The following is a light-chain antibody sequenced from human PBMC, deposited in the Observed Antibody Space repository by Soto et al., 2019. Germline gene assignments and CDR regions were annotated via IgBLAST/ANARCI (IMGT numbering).Light chain of an antibody. CDR1: QSVSSN. J-gene: IGKJ4*01. V-gene: IGKV3-15*01. Sequence: ESVLTQSPGTLSLSPGERATLSCRASQSVSSNYLAWYQQRPGQAPRLLIYGASTRATGIPARFSGSASGTEFTLTISSLQSEDFAIYYCQQYNNWPLTFGGGTKVDVK. CDR3: QQYNNWPLT. CDR2: GAS.